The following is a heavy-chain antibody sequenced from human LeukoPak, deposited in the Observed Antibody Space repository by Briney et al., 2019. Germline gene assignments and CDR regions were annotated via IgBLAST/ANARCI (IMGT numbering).Heavy chain of an antibody. V-gene: IGHV3-21*01. CDR3: ARDSYSSGWYEKNYYYYYGMDV. CDR1: GFTFSIYS. Sequence: PGGSLRLSCAASGFTFSIYSMNWVRQAPRKGLEWGSSISSSSSYIYYADSVKGRFTISRDNAKNSLYLQMNSLRAEDTAVYYCARDSYSSGWYEKNYYYYYGMDVWGKGTTVTVSS. CDR2: ISSSSSYI. D-gene: IGHD6-19*01. J-gene: IGHJ6*04.